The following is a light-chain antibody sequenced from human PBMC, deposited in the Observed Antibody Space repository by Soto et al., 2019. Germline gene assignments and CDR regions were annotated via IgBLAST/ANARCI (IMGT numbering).Light chain of an antibody. CDR1: SSDVGGYNY. Sequence: QSVLTQPASVSGSPGKSITISCTGTSSDVGGYNYVAWYQQYPGKAPKLMIYEVSDRPSGVSIRFSGSKSGNTASLTISGLQADDEADYSCSSYTSSSTLVFGTGTKVTVL. CDR2: EVS. V-gene: IGLV2-14*01. J-gene: IGLJ1*01. CDR3: SSYTSSSTLV.